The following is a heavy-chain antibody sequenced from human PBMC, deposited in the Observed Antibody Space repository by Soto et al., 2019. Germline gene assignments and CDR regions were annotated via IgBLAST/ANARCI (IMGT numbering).Heavy chain of an antibody. Sequence: KTSETLSLTCIVSGGSISSSSYYWGWIRQPPGKGLEWIGSIYYSGSTYYNPSLKSRVTISVDTSKNQFSLKLSSVTAADTAVFYCERHRARNWLDPWGPGTLVTVYS. CDR3: ERHRARNWLDP. CDR2: IYYSGST. V-gene: IGHV4-39*01. CDR1: GGSISSSSYY. J-gene: IGHJ5*02. D-gene: IGHD6-6*01.